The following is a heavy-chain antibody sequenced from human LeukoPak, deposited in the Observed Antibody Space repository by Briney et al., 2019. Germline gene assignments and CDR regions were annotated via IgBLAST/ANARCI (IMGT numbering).Heavy chain of an antibody. CDR1: GGSNSSSLYY. D-gene: IGHD5-24*01. J-gene: IGHJ6*03. Sequence: PSETLSLTFTVSGGSNSSSLYYWGWIRRPPGKGLEGIGSIYYSGSTYYSPPLKSRLTLTVDTSKNHSSLALGPVTAPNPAGDFRAGPGDGYPKDYIYMDVWGKGTTVTVSS. CDR2: IYYSGST. V-gene: IGHV4-39*02. CDR3: AGPGDGYPKDYIYMDV.